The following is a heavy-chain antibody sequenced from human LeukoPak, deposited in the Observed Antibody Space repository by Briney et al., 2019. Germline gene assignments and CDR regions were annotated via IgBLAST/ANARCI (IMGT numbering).Heavy chain of an antibody. CDR3: AKAPGVYYYYMDV. Sequence: GGTLRLSCAASGFTFSSYGMNWVRQAPGKGLEWVSAISGTGDTTYYADSVKGRFTIFRDNFKNTLYLQMNSLRAEDTAVYYCAKAPGVYYYYMDVWGKGTTVTISS. CDR2: ISGTGDTT. CDR1: GFTFSSYG. V-gene: IGHV3-23*01. J-gene: IGHJ6*03.